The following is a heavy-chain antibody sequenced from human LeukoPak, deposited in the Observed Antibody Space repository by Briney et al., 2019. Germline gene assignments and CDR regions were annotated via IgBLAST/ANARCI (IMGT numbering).Heavy chain of an antibody. V-gene: IGHV4-34*01. J-gene: IGHJ3*02. CDR2: INHSGST. CDR3: ARDSSGWYPDAFDI. CDR1: GGSFSGYY. D-gene: IGHD6-19*01. Sequence: SSETLSLTCAVYGGSFSGYYWSWIRQPPGKGLEWIGEINHSGSTNYNPSLKSRVTISVDTSKNQFSLKLSSVTAADTAVYYCARDSSGWYPDAFDIWGQGTMVTVSS.